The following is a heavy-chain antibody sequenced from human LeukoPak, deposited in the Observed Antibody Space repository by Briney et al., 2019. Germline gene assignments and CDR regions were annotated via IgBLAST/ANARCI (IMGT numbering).Heavy chain of an antibody. Sequence: GGSLRLSCAASGFTFSSYAMSWVRQAPGKGLEWVSALSGSGGSTYYADSVKGRFTISRDNSKNTQYLQINSLRAEDTAVYYCAKRTKPFDYWGQGTLVTVSS. J-gene: IGHJ4*02. D-gene: IGHD2-2*01. CDR2: LSGSGGST. CDR3: AKRTKPFDY. V-gene: IGHV3-23*01. CDR1: GFTFSSYA.